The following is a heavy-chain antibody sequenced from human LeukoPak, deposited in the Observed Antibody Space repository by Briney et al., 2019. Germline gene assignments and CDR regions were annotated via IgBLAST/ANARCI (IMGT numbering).Heavy chain of an antibody. CDR1: GGSISSGGYY. CDR2: IYYSGST. V-gene: IGHV4-31*03. Sequence: SETLSLTCTVSGGSISSGGYYWSWIRQHPGKGLEWIGYIYYSGSTYYNPSLKSRVTISVDTSKNQFSLKLSSVTAADTAAYYCASGSVDNWFDPWGQGTLVTVSS. J-gene: IGHJ5*02. D-gene: IGHD6-25*01. CDR3: ASGSVDNWFDP.